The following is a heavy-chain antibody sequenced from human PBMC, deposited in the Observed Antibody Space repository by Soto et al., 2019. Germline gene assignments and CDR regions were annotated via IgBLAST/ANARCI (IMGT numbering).Heavy chain of an antibody. CDR1: GGSVSGYY. J-gene: IGHJ6*02. Sequence: QVQLQESGPGLLKPSETLSLTCTVSGGSVSGYYWSWLRQPPGKGLEWIGYIHYGGTTLYTPSLQSRVTISVDTSKDQVFLNLKSVPAADTAVYYCARHDVIGRLQNGMGVWGQGTTVIVS. V-gene: IGHV4-59*02. CDR2: IHYGGTT. CDR3: ARHDVIGRLQNGMGV. D-gene: IGHD2-15*01.